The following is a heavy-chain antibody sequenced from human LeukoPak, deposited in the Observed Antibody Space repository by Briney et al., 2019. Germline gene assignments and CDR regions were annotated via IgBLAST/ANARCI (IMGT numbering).Heavy chain of an antibody. D-gene: IGHD6-19*01. V-gene: IGHV4-4*02. J-gene: IGHJ4*02. CDR2: IYHSGRT. Sequence: PSETLSLTCAVSGASISSNNWWSWVRQSPGKGLEWIGEIYHSGRTNYNPSLKGRVTISEDKSKNQFSLNLSSVTAADTAVYYCAGPDRHSTGWRTDYWGQGTLVTVSS. CDR3: AGPDRHSTGWRTDY. CDR1: GASISSNNW.